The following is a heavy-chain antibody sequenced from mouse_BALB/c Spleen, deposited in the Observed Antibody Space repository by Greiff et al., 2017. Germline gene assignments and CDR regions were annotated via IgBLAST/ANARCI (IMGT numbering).Heavy chain of an antibody. J-gene: IGHJ4*01. CDR2: IRLKSNNYAT. Sequence: EVQLVESGGGLVPPGGSMKLSCVASGFTFSNYWMNWVRQSPEKGLEWVAEIRLKSNNYATHYAESVKGRFTISRDDSKSSVYLQMNNLRAEDTGIYYCTRNGGNYAGAMDYWGQGTSVTVSS. CDR1: GFTFSNYW. V-gene: IGHV6-6*02. D-gene: IGHD1-1*02. CDR3: TRNGGNYAGAMDY.